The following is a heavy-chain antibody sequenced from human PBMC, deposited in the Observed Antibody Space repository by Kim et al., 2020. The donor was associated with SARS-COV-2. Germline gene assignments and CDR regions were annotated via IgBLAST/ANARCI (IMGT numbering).Heavy chain of an antibody. CDR3: AKVSSTGNGGRGYFDY. CDR1: GFTFSSYV. CDR2: ISVSGDST. Sequence: GGSLRLSCAVSGFTFSSYVITWVRQAPGKGLEWVSGISVSGDSTYYADSVKGRFTISRDNSKNTLSLQMNSLRAEDTAVYYCAKVSSTGNGGRGYFDYWGQGTLVTVSS. V-gene: IGHV3-23*01. D-gene: IGHD2-8*01. J-gene: IGHJ4*02.